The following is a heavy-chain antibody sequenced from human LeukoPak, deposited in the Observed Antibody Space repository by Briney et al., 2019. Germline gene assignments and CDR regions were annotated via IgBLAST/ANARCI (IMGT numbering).Heavy chain of an antibody. CDR3: ASAPRYYYDSSGYYEPLVDY. CDR1: GGSISSSYYY. CDR2: IYYSGST. Sequence: SETLSLTCTVSGGSISSSYYYWGWIRQHPGTGLEWIGYIYYSGSTYYNPSLKSRVTISVDTSKNQFSLKLSSVTAADTAVYYCASAPRYYYDSSGYYEPLVDYWGQGTLVTVSS. J-gene: IGHJ4*02. D-gene: IGHD3-22*01. V-gene: IGHV4-31*03.